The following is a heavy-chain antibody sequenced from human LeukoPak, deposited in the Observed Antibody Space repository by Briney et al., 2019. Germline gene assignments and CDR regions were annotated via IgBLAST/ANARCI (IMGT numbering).Heavy chain of an antibody. CDR2: MHYVSTTE. D-gene: IGHD6-13*01. Sequence: GGPLRLPCAASGFDFRSYGLHGVHQAPPKGRDGVAWMHYVSTTEDYEDSVQGRCTISRDNSKNTLYLQMNSLRAEDTAVYYCAKDVPGGGIAAAGTAFDYWGQGTLVTVSS. V-gene: IGHV3-30*02. CDR1: GFDFRSYG. J-gene: IGHJ4*02. CDR3: AKDVPGGGIAAAGTAFDY.